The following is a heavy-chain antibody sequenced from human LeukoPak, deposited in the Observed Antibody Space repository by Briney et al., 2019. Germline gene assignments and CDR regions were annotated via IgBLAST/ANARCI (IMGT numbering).Heavy chain of an antibody. D-gene: IGHD2-15*01. CDR3: ARHGIRACSGGSCYYYYYGMDV. CDR1: GGSISGQY. J-gene: IGHJ6*02. V-gene: IGHV4-59*08. Sequence: SETLSLTCTVSGGSISGQYWSLIRQPPGRGLEWIGYIYYTGITKYNPSLKSRVTISVDTSKNQFSLRLSSVTAADTAVYYCARHGIRACSGGSCYYYYYGMDVWGQGTTVTVSS. CDR2: IYYTGIT.